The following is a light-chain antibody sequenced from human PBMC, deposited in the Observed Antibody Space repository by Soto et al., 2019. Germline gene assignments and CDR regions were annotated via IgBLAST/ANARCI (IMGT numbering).Light chain of an antibody. J-gene: IGKJ1*01. Sequence: DIVMTQSPDSLAVSLGVRATINCKSSQSVLYSSNNKNYLAWYQQKPGQPPKLLIYWASTRESGVPDRFSGSGSGTDFTLTISSLQAADVAVYYCQQYYSTPWTFGQGTKVEIK. CDR2: WAS. CDR3: QQYYSTPWT. CDR1: QSVLYSSNNKNY. V-gene: IGKV4-1*01.